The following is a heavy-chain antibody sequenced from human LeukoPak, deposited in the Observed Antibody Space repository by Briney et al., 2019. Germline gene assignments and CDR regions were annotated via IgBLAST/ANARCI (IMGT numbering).Heavy chain of an antibody. CDR1: GLTFSDAW. Sequence: GGSLRLSCAVSGLTFSDAWMNWVRQTPGKGLEWVGRILGKGRGGATDYAATVQGRFTISRDDSKDTVYLEMNSLKTEDTAVYYCSWIRGALGFYFMDVWGKGTTVTISS. CDR3: SWIRGALGFYFMDV. V-gene: IGHV3-15*01. D-gene: IGHD3-10*01. J-gene: IGHJ6*03. CDR2: ILGKGRGGAT.